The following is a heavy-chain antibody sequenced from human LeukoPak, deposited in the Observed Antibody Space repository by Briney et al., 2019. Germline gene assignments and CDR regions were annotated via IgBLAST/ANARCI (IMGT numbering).Heavy chain of an antibody. V-gene: IGHV4-39*07. J-gene: IGHJ6*03. CDR1: GGSISSSSYY. Sequence: SETLSLTCTVSGGSISSSSYYWGWIRQPPGKGLEWIGSIYHSGSTYYNPSLKSRVTIAVETSKNQFSLKLSSVTAADTAVYYCARVDYYYYMDVWGKGTTVTVSS. CDR2: IYHSGST. CDR3: ARVDYYYYMDV.